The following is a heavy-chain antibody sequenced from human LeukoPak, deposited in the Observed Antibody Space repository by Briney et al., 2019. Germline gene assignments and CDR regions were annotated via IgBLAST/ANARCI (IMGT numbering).Heavy chain of an antibody. CDR1: GLTFSNYA. J-gene: IGHJ1*01. D-gene: IGHD3-16*01. Sequence: GGSLRLSCTASGLTFSNYAMTWVRQAPGKELKWVSGISGSGGSTYYADSVKGRFTISRDNSKNTLYLQVNSLRAEDTAVYYCAKVPNFDLFRGGVFFQHWGQGTLVTVSS. CDR3: AKVPNFDLFRGGVFFQH. CDR2: ISGSGGST. V-gene: IGHV3-23*01.